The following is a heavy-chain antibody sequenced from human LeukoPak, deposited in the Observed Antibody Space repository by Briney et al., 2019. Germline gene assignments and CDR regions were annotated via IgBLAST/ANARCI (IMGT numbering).Heavy chain of an antibody. CDR1: GFTFSSYA. J-gene: IGHJ4*02. D-gene: IGHD7-27*01. V-gene: IGHV3-21*01. CDR2: ISSSGLYI. CDR3: ARDDWGFDS. Sequence: GGSLRLSCAASGFTFSSYAIHWVRQAPGKGLEWVSSISSSGLYIYYTDSLKGRFTVSRDNAKNSLYLQMSSLRVVDTAVYYCARDDWGFDSWGQGTLVTVSS.